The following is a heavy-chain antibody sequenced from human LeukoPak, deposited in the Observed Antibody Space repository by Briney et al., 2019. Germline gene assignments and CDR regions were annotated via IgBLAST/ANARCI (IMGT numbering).Heavy chain of an antibody. V-gene: IGHV1-69*13. Sequence: SVRVSCKASGGTFSSYAISWVRQAPGQGLEWMGGIIPIFGTANYAQKFQGRVTITADESTSTAYMELSSLRSEDTAVYYCARAPLCGGDCYSYFDYWGQGTLVTVSS. J-gene: IGHJ4*02. CDR2: IIPIFGTA. D-gene: IGHD2-21*02. CDR1: GGTFSSYA. CDR3: ARAPLCGGDCYSYFDY.